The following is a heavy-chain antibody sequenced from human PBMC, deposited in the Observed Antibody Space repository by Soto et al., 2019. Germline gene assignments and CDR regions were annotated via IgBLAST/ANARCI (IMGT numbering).Heavy chain of an antibody. CDR3: ARRVDY. J-gene: IGHJ4*02. V-gene: IGHV4-34*01. CDR2: INHSGST. CDR1: GGSFSGYY. Sequence: QVQLQQWGAGLLKPSETLSLTCAVYGGSFSGYYWSWIRQPPGKGLEWIGEINHSGSTNYNPSLXSXXTISVDTSKNQFSLKLSSVTAADTAVYYCARRVDYWGQGTLVTVSS.